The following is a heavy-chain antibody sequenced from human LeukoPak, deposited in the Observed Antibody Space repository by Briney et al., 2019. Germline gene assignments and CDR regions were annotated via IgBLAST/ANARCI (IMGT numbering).Heavy chain of an antibody. CDR3: ARDGTYCGDDCYSGWSGWFGP. CDR1: GFSFNYYG. D-gene: IGHD2-21*02. V-gene: IGHV3-64*01. CDR2: ISKNGGST. Sequence: GGSLRLSCAASGFSFNYYGMHWVRQAPGKGLEHVSAISKNGGSTYYANSLKGRFTISRDNSKNTLYLQMGSLTSEDTAVYYCARDGTYCGDDCYSGWSGWFGPWGQGTLVTVSS. J-gene: IGHJ5*02.